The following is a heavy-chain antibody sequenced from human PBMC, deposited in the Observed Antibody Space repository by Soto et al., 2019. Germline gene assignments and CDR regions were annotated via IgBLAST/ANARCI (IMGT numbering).Heavy chain of an antibody. J-gene: IGHJ4*02. D-gene: IGHD3-10*01. CDR1: GLTFSNYG. Sequence: QVQLVESGGGVVQPGRSLRLSCAASGLTFSNYGMHWVRQAPGKGLEWVAVTRSDGSNKYYADPVKGRFTISRDNAKNTLYLQMNSLRADDTAVYYCAIGGFTFDTWGQGTLVTVSS. V-gene: IGHV3-33*01. CDR3: AIGGFTFDT. CDR2: TRSDGSNK.